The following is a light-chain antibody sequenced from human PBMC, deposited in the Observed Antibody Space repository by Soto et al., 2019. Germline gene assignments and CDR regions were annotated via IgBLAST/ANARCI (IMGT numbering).Light chain of an antibody. CDR2: EDN. J-gene: IGLJ3*02. CDR1: SGSIVSNY. V-gene: IGLV6-57*01. Sequence: NFMLTQPHSVSASPGKTVTISCTRSSGSIVSNYVQWYQQRPGSSPTTVIYEDNQRPSGVPDRFSGSIDSSSNSASLTISGLKTEDEADYYCQSYDSDNQVFGGGTKLTVL. CDR3: QSYDSDNQV.